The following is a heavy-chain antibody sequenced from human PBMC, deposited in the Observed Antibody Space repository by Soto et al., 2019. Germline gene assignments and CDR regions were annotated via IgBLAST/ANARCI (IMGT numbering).Heavy chain of an antibody. V-gene: IGHV1-2*04. CDR3: ARGGYTYGYGLDY. D-gene: IGHD5-18*01. Sequence: QVQLVQSGAEVKKLGASVKVSCKASGYTFTAYYIHWVRQAPGQGLEWVGWLNPNSGDTNYAQRFQGWVTMTGDTSVTTAYMDLTRLRSDETAVYYCARGGYTYGYGLDYWGQGSLVTVSS. J-gene: IGHJ4*02. CDR2: LNPNSGDT. CDR1: GYTFTAYY.